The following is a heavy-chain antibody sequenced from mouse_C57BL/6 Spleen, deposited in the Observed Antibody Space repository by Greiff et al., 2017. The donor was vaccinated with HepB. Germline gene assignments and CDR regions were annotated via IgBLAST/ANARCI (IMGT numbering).Heavy chain of an antibody. Sequence: QVQLQQPGAELVRPGSSVKLSCKASGYTFTSYWMDWVKQRPGQGLEWIGNIYPSDSETHYNQKFKDKATLTVDKSSSTAYMQLSSLTSEDSAVYYCARGVGFDYWGQGTTLTVSS. D-gene: IGHD1-1*02. V-gene: IGHV1-61*01. CDR3: ARGVGFDY. J-gene: IGHJ2*01. CDR1: GYTFTSYW. CDR2: IYPSDSET.